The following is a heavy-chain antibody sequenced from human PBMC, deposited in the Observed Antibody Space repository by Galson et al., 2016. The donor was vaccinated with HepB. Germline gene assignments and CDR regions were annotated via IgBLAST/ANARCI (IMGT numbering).Heavy chain of an antibody. J-gene: IGHJ6*02. CDR3: AKDTARYCSSTSCSYGMDV. V-gene: IGHV3-30*18. CDR1: GFTFSSYG. D-gene: IGHD2-2*01. CDR2: ISYDGSNK. Sequence: SLRLSCAASGFTFSSYGMHWVRQAPGKGLEWVAVISYDGSNKYHADSVKGRFTISRDNSKNTLYLQMNSLRAEDTAVYYCAKDTARYCSSTSCSYGMDVWGQGTTVTVSS.